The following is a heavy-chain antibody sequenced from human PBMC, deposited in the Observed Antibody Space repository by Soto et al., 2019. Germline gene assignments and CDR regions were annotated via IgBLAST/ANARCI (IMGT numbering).Heavy chain of an antibody. CDR3: ARTYYDFWSGYLTAPFGMDL. V-gene: IGHV1-69*13. Sequence: SVKVYCKASGGTFSSYAISWVRQAPGQGLEWMGGIIPIFGTANYAQKFQGRVTITADESTSTAYMELSSLRSEDTAVYYCARTYYDFWSGYLTAPFGMDLWGQGTTVTVSS. CDR2: IIPIFGTA. J-gene: IGHJ6*02. D-gene: IGHD3-3*01. CDR1: GGTFSSYA.